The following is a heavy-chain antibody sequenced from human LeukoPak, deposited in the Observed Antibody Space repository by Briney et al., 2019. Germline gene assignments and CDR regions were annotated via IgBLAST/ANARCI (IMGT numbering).Heavy chain of an antibody. CDR1: GYTSTSYY. Sequence: GASVKVSCKASGYTSTSYYMHRVRQAPGQGLEWMGIINPSGGSTSYAQKFQGRVTMTRDTSTSTVYMELSSLRSEDTAVYYCARGCLYYYDSSGYCHFDYWGQGTLVTVSS. J-gene: IGHJ4*02. CDR3: ARGCLYYYDSSGYCHFDY. CDR2: INPSGGST. V-gene: IGHV1-46*01. D-gene: IGHD3-22*01.